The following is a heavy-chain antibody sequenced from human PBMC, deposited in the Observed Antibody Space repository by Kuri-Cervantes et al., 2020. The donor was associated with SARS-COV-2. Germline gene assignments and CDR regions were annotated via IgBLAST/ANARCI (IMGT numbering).Heavy chain of an antibody. CDR1: GGSISSSSYY. CDR3: ARESYLRFSGSGVFDY. D-gene: IGHD3-10*01. CDR2: IYTSGST. V-gene: IGHV4-39*07. J-gene: IGHJ4*02. Sequence: SETLSLTCTVSGGSISSSSYYWGWIRQPPGKGLEWIGRIYTSGSTNYNPSLKSRVTMSVDTSKNQFSLKLSSVTAADTAVYYCARESYLRFSGSGVFDYWGQGTLVTVSS.